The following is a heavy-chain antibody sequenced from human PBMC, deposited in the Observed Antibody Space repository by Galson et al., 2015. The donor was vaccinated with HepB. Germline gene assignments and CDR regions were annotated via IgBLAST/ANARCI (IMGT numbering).Heavy chain of an antibody. V-gene: IGHV1-3*01. D-gene: IGHD4/OR15-4a*01. CDR2: INVAKDKT. CDR3: ARSEVPGYFYYYMDV. CDR1: GYTFTTFS. J-gene: IGHJ6*03. Sequence: SVKVSCKASGYTFTTFSMHWVRQAPGQGLEWMGWINVAKDKTKYSQKFEGRVTITRDTSASTVHLELSSLRSEDTAVYYCARSEVPGYFYYYMDVWGTGTTVIVSS.